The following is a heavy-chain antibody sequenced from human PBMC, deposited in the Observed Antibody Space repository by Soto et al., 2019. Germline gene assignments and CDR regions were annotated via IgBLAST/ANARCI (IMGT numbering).Heavy chain of an antibody. CDR3: ATQDMEMANWFHP. V-gene: IGHV1-69*12. D-gene: IGHD2-15*01. Sequence: QVQLVQSGAEVKKPGSSVKVSCKASGGTFSSYAISWVRQAPGQGLEWMGGIIPIFGTANYAQKFQGRVTIPADESTSTAYMELSTLRSEDTAVYYCATQDMEMANWFHPWVQGTLVTVSS. CDR1: GGTFSSYA. J-gene: IGHJ5*02. CDR2: IIPIFGTA.